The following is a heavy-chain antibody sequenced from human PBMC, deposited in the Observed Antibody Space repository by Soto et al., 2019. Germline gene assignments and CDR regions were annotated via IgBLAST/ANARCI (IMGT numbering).Heavy chain of an antibody. Sequence: QVQLVQSGAEEKKPGASVKVSCKASGYTFTSYDMHWVRQAPGQRLEWMGWINAGNGNTKYSQKIQGRVTITRDTSASTAYMELSSLISEDTAVYYCARSIVVVTALDDWGQGTLVTVSS. CDR3: ARSIVVVTALDD. J-gene: IGHJ4*02. CDR2: INAGNGNT. D-gene: IGHD2-21*02. V-gene: IGHV1-3*05. CDR1: GYTFTSYD.